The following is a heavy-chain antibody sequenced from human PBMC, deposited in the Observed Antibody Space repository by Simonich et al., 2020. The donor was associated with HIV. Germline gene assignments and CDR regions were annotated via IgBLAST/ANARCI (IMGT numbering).Heavy chain of an antibody. V-gene: IGHV4-38-2*01. D-gene: IGHD7-27*01. CDR3: ARGLTVDAFDI. CDR2: IYYSGST. J-gene: IGHJ3*02. CDR1: GYSISSGYY. Sequence: QVQLQESGPGLVKPSETLSLTCAVSGYSISSGYYWGWIRQPPGKGLEWIGYIYYSGSTNYNPPPKRRVTISVDTSKKQFSLKLTSVIAADTAVYYCARGLTVDAFDIWGQGTMVTVSS.